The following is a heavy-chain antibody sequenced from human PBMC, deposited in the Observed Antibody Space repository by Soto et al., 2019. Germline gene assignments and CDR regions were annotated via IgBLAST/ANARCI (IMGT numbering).Heavy chain of an antibody. CDR1: GGSISSGGYS. D-gene: IGHD3-10*01. V-gene: IGHV4-30-2*01. CDR2: IYHSGST. J-gene: IGHJ6*02. CDR3: ARGGKQGGMDV. Sequence: SETLSLTCAVSGGSISSGGYSWSWIRQPPGKGLEWIGYIYHSGSTYYNPSLKSRVTISVDRSKNQFSLKLSSVTAADTAVYYCARGGKQGGMDVWGQGTTVTVSS.